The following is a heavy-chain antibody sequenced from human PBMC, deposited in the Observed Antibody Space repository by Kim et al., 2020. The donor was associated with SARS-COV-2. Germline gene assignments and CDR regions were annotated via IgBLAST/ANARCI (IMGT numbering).Heavy chain of an antibody. V-gene: IGHV3-11*04. J-gene: IGHJ2*01. D-gene: IGHD6-19*01. CDR1: GFTFSDYY. CDR3: ARDRHSSGWSQLWYFDL. Sequence: GGSLRLSCAASGFTFSDYYMSWIRQAPGKGLEWVSYISSSVSTIYYADSVRGRFTISRDNAKNSLYLQMNSLRAEDTAVYYCARDRHSSGWSQLWYFDLWGRGTLVTVSS. CDR2: ISSSVSTI.